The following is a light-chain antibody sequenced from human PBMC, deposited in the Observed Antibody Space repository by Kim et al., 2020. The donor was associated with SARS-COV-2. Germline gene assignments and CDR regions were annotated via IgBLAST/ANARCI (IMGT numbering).Light chain of an antibody. J-gene: IGKJ2*01. V-gene: IGKV3-11*01. CDR1: QSVGRY. Sequence: DIVLTQSPATLSLSPGERATLSCRASQSVGRYLAWFQQRTGQAPRLLVYDASNRAAGIPARFSGSGSGTDFTLTISSLEPEDFAVYYCHQRTKWPGTFGQGTKLEI. CDR2: DAS. CDR3: HQRTKWPGT.